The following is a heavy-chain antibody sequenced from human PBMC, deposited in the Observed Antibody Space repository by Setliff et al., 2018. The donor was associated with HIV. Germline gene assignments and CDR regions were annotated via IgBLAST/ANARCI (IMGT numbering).Heavy chain of an antibody. D-gene: IGHD3-10*01. CDR1: GFTFSDCS. CDR3: ARSGSGSYINWFGP. J-gene: IGHJ5*02. CDR2: ITSTGSTI. Sequence: GGSLRLSCAASGFTFSDCSMNWVRQAPGKGLEWISYITSTGSTIFDADSVKGRFTISRDNDKNSVHLQMTSLRAEDTAVYYCARSGSGSYINWFGPWGQGTLVTVSS. V-gene: IGHV3-48*01.